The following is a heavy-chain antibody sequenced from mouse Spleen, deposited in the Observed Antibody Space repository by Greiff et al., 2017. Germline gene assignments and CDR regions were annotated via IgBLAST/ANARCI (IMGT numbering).Heavy chain of an antibody. Sequence: VQLQQSGPVLVKPGASVKMSCKASGYTFTDYYMNWVKQSHGKSLEWIGVINPYNGGTSYNQKFKGKATVTVDKSSSTAYMELDSLTSEDSAVYYCARERDFFFDYWGQGTTLTVSS. CDR2: INPYNGGT. CDR3: ARERDFFFDY. V-gene: IGHV1-19*01. J-gene: IGHJ2*01. CDR1: GYTFTDYY.